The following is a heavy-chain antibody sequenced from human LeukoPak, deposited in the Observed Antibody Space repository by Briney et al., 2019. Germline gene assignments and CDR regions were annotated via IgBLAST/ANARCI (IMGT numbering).Heavy chain of an antibody. V-gene: IGHV3-33*06. D-gene: IGHD1-26*01. Sequence: GGSLRLSCAASGFTFSSYAMHWVRQAPGKGLEWVAVIWYDGSNKYYADPVKGRFTISRDNSKNTLYLQMNSLRAEDTAVYYCAKDASAYSGSYFDYWGQGTLVTVSS. CDR3: AKDASAYSGSYFDY. CDR2: IWYDGSNK. CDR1: GFTFSSYA. J-gene: IGHJ4*02.